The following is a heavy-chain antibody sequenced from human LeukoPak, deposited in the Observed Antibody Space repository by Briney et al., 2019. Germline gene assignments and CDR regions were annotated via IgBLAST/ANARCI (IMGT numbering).Heavy chain of an antibody. D-gene: IGHD7-27*01. CDR2: ISYDGSNK. J-gene: IGHJ4*02. V-gene: IGHV3-30-3*01. Sequence: PGKSLRLSCAASGFTFSGYPIHWVRQAPGKGLEWVAVISYDGSNKYYADSVKGRFTISRDNSKNTLYLQMNSLRAEDTAVYYCAIDPNWGTHSWGQGVLVTVSS. CDR3: AIDPNWGTHS. CDR1: GFTFSGYP.